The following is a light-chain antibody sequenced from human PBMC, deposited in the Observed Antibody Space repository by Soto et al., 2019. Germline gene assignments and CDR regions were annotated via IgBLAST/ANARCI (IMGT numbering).Light chain of an antibody. CDR1: QSVSSSF. CDR3: HQYGSSPT. Sequence: EIVLTQSPGTLSLSPGERATLSCRASQSVSSSFLAWYQQKPGQAPRVFIYGASSRATGIPDRFSGSGSGTEFTLTISRLEPEDFAVYYCHQYGSSPTFGQGTKLEIK. V-gene: IGKV3-20*01. J-gene: IGKJ2*01. CDR2: GAS.